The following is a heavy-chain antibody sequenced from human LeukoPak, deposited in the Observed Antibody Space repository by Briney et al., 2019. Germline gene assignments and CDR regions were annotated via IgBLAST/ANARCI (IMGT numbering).Heavy chain of an antibody. CDR1: GFTFSTYV. CDR2: ISSNGDNT. Sequence: QPGESLRLSCSVSGFTFSTYVMHWVRQAPGKGLEYVSAISSNGDNTYYADSVKGRFTISRDNSKNTLYLQMSSLRADDTAVYYCVRGTGYWGQGTLVTVSS. V-gene: IGHV3-64D*06. J-gene: IGHJ4*02. CDR3: VRGTGY.